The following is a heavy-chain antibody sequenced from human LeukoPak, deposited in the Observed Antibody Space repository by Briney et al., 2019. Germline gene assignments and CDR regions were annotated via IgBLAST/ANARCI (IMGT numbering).Heavy chain of an antibody. D-gene: IGHD2-15*01. CDR3: ARRRKVVAATRVRNYYYMDV. CDR1: GYTLTTYY. J-gene: IGHJ6*03. CDR2: MNPNSGNT. Sequence: ASVKVSCKASGYTLTTYYMHWVRQAPGQGLEWMGWMNPNSGNTGYAQKFQGRVTMTRNTSISTAYMELSSLRSEDTAVYYCARRRKVVAATRVRNYYYMDVWGKGTTVTISS. V-gene: IGHV1-8*02.